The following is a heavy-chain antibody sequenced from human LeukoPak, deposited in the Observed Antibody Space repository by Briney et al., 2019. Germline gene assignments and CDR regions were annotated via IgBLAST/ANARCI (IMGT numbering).Heavy chain of an antibody. J-gene: IGHJ4*02. D-gene: IGHD3-22*01. CDR3: ARDSSGYQ. Sequence: AGSLRLSCAAAGFTFSTDWMSWVRQAPGKVLEWVANIKKDGSEKYYGDSVKGRFTISRDNAKNSLYLQMNSLRAEDTAVYYCARDSSGYQWGQGPLVTVSS. CDR1: GFTFSTDW. CDR2: IKKDGSEK. V-gene: IGHV3-7*01.